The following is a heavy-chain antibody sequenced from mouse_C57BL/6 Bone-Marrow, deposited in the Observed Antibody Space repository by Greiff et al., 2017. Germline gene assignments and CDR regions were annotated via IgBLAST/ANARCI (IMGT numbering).Heavy chain of an antibody. CDR1: GYAFSSYW. Sequence: VQGVESGAELVKPGASVKISCKASGYAFSSYWMNWVKQRPGKGLEWIGQIYPGDGDTNYNGKFKGKATLTADKSSSTAYMQLSSLTSEDSAVYFCARFDYGEYYFDYWGQGTTLTVSS. CDR3: ARFDYGEYYFDY. CDR2: IYPGDGDT. D-gene: IGHD2-4*01. J-gene: IGHJ2*01. V-gene: IGHV1-80*01.